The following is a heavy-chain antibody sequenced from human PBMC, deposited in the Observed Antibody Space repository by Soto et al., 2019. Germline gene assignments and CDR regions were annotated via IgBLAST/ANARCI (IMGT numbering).Heavy chain of an antibody. V-gene: IGHV4-31*03. J-gene: IGHJ4*02. Sequence: SETLSLTCSVSGGSISSGGYYWSWIRQHPGKGLEWIGYMYYSGSTYYNPSLKSRVTISVDTSKNQFTLKLSSVTAADTAVYYCARRLYRYYFDYWGQGTLVTVSS. CDR2: MYYSGST. CDR3: ARRLYRYYFDY. D-gene: IGHD1-26*01. CDR1: GGSISSGGYY.